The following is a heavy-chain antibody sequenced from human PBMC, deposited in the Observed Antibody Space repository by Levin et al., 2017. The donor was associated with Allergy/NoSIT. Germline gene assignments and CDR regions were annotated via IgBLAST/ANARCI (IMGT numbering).Heavy chain of an antibody. Sequence: SLKISCAASGFTFDDYAMHWVRQAPGKGLEWVSGISWNSGRIGYADSVKGRFTISRDNAKNSLYMQMNSLRAEDTALYYCAKDSRDGTEVFGVVIIGPYFDYWGQGTLVTVSS. CDR2: ISWNSGRI. CDR3: AKDSRDGTEVFGVVIIGPYFDY. V-gene: IGHV3-9*01. D-gene: IGHD3-3*01. J-gene: IGHJ4*02. CDR1: GFTFDDYA.